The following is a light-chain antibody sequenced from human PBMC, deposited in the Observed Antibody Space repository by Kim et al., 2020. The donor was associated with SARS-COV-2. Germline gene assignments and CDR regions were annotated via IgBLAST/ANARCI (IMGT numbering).Light chain of an antibody. V-gene: IGKV1-39*01. Sequence: SVGDSVTTTCLASQSVGTYLNWYQHKPGKAPNLLIYSASTLQSGVPSRFSGGGSGTEFTLTISSLQREDFATYYCQQTYSSLTVTFGQGTRLEIK. CDR1: QSVGTY. CDR2: SAS. CDR3: QQTYSSLTVT. J-gene: IGKJ5*01.